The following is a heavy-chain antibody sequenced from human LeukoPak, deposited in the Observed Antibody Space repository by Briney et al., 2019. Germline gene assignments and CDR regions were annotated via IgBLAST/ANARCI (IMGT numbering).Heavy chain of an antibody. CDR1: GGSISSYY. D-gene: IGHD3-10*01. CDR3: ARHYGSGSSMVVSFDY. J-gene: IGHJ4*02. CDR2: IYTSGST. V-gene: IGHV4-4*07. Sequence: PSETLSLTCTVSGGSISSYYWSWIRQSAGKGLEWIGRIYTSGSTNYNPSLKSRVTMSVDTSKNQFSLKLSSVTAADTAVYYCARHYGSGSSMVVSFDYWGQGTLVTVSS.